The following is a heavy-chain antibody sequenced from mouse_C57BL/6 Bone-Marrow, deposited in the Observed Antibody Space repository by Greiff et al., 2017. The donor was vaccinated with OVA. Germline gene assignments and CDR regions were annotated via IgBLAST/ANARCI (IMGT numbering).Heavy chain of an antibody. CDR2: IDPETGGT. D-gene: IGHD2-4*01. Sequence: QVQLKESGAELVRPGASVTLSCKASGYTFTDYEMHWVKQTPVHGLEWIGAIDPETGGTAYNQKFKGKAILTADKSSSTAYMELRSLTSEDSAVYYCTRMITTVYLDYGGQGTTLTVSS. CDR3: TRMITTVYLDY. V-gene: IGHV1-15*01. CDR1: GYTFTDYE. J-gene: IGHJ2*01.